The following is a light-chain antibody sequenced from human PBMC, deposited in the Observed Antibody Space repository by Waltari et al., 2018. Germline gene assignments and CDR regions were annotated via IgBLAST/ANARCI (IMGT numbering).Light chain of an antibody. CDR1: QIIRTY. J-gene: IGKJ4*01. CDR3: QQSYSVPLT. CDR2: NAG. Sequence: CRASQIIRTYLKWYQQKPGKAPNLLIYNAGTLESGVPSRVSGSGSGTDFALTISSLQPEDFATYYCQQSYSVPLTFGGGTKVEI. V-gene: IGKV1-39*01.